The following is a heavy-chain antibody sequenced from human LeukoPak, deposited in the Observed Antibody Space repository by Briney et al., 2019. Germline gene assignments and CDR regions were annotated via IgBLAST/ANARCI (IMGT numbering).Heavy chain of an antibody. Sequence: SETLSLTCTVSGGSISSSSYYWGWIRQPPGKGLEWIGSIYYSGSTYYNPSLKSRVTISVDTSKNQFSLKLSSVTAADTAVYYCASAIVVVPAATYYFDYWGQGTLVTVSS. CDR1: GGSISSSSYY. J-gene: IGHJ4*02. D-gene: IGHD2-2*01. CDR2: IYYSGST. V-gene: IGHV4-39*07. CDR3: ASAIVVVPAATYYFDY.